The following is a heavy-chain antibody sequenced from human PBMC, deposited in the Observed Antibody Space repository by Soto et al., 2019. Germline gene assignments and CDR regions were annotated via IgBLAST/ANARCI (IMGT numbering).Heavy chain of an antibody. D-gene: IGHD3-16*01. CDR3: ARGGGEMLNYCYGMDV. CDR2: IYYSGST. Sequence: QVQLQESGPGLVKPSQTLSLTCTVSGGSISSGGYYWSWIRQHPGKGLEWIGYIYYSGSTYYNPSLKSRVTISVDTSKNQSSLKLSSVTAADTAVYYCARGGGEMLNYCYGMDVWGQGTTVTVSS. J-gene: IGHJ6*02. V-gene: IGHV4-31*03. CDR1: GGSISSGGYY.